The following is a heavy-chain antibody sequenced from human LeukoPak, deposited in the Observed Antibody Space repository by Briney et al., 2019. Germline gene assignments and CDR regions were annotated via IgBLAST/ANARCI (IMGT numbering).Heavy chain of an antibody. J-gene: IGHJ6*02. CDR1: GFTFDDYA. CDR3: AKDIADNYHYYYYGMDV. CDR2: ISWNSGSI. D-gene: IGHD1-20*01. Sequence: AGGSLRLSCAASGFTFDDYAMHWVRQAPGKGLEWVSGISWNSGSIGYADSVKGRFTISRDNAKNSLYLQMNSLRAEDTALYYCAKDIADNYHYYYYGMDVWGQGTTVTVSS. V-gene: IGHV3-9*01.